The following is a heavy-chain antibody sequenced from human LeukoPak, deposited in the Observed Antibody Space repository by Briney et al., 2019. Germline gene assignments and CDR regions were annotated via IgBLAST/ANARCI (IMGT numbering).Heavy chain of an antibody. Sequence: GGSLRLSCAASGFTFSSYWMSWVRQAPGKGLEWVANIKQDGSEKYYVDSVKGRFTISRDNAKNSLYLQMNSLRAEDTAIYYCAKGHIDSSGWYHYFDHWAQGTLVTVSS. J-gene: IGHJ4*02. CDR3: AKGHIDSSGWYHYFDH. D-gene: IGHD6-19*01. CDR2: IKQDGSEK. CDR1: GFTFSSYW. V-gene: IGHV3-7*03.